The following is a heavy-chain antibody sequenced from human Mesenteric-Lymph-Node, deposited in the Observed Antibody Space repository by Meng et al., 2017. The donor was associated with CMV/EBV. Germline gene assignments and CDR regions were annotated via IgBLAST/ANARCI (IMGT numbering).Heavy chain of an antibody. CDR1: GFTFSDYY. V-gene: IGHV3-11*04. D-gene: IGHD2-15*01. J-gene: IGHJ4*02. Sequence: GGSLRLSCAASGFTFSDYYMTWVRQAPGKGLEWVSYISPTGTTIYYADSVKGRFTISRDNAKNTLYLQMNSLGAEDTAVYYCTREGGGSTHWGQGTLVTVSS. CDR2: ISPTGTTI. CDR3: TREGGGSTH.